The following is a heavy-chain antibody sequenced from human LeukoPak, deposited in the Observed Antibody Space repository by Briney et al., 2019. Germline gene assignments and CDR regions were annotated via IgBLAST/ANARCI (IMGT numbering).Heavy chain of an antibody. J-gene: IGHJ4*02. CDR2: ISGSSSTI. D-gene: IGHD6-19*01. CDR1: GFTFSSYG. V-gene: IGHV3-48*04. CDR3: ALGWYFTYFDY. Sequence: GGSLRLSCAASGFTFSSYGMNWVRQAPGKGLEWVSYISGSSSTIYYADSVKGRFTISRDNAKNSLYLQMNSLRAEDTAVYYCALGWYFTYFDYWGQGTLATVSS.